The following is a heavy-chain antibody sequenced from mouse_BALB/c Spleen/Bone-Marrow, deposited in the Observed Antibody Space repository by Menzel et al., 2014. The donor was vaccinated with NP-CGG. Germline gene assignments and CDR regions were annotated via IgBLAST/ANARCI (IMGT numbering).Heavy chain of an antibody. CDR1: GFTFSDYY. J-gene: IGHJ4*01. D-gene: IGHD2-1*01. V-gene: IGHV5-12*02. Sequence: EVQGVESGGGLVQPGGSLKLSCATSGFTFSDYYMYWVRQTPEKRLEWVAYISNGGGSTYYPDTVKGRFTISRDNAKNTLFLQMSRLKSEDTAMYYCARYLYGNYGAMDYWGQGTSITVSS. CDR2: ISNGGGST. CDR3: ARYLYGNYGAMDY.